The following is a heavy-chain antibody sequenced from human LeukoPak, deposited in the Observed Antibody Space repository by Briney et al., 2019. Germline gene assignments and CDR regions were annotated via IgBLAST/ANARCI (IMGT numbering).Heavy chain of an antibody. CDR1: GGSISSYY. CDR3: ARGDTYYGMDV. D-gene: IGHD5-18*01. Sequence: PSETLSLTCTVSGGSISSYYWSWIRQPPGKGLEWIGYIYYSGSTNYNPSLKSRVTMSVDTSKNQFSLKLSSVTAADTAVYYCARGDTYYGMDVWGQGTTVTVSS. CDR2: IYYSGST. V-gene: IGHV4-59*12. J-gene: IGHJ6*02.